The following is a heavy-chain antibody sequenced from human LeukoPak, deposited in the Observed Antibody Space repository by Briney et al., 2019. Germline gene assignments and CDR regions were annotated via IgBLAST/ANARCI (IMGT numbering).Heavy chain of an antibody. CDR2: IYPCDSDT. J-gene: IGHJ4*02. D-gene: IGHD3-10*01. V-gene: IGHV5-51*01. Sequence: GESLKISCKSSGYHFTTYWISLGRQMPGKGLEWMGIIYPCDSDTRYSPSFQGQVTISADKSISTAYLQWSSLKASDTAMYYLARSGSNFDYWGQGTLVTVSS. CDR3: ARSGSNFDY. CDR1: GYHFTTYW.